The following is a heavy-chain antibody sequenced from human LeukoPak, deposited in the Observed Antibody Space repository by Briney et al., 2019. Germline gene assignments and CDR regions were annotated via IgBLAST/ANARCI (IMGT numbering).Heavy chain of an antibody. CDR1: GFTFSRYW. CDR2: INNDGSST. J-gene: IGHJ4*02. CDR3: ARGEPNYSYFK. Sequence: PGGSLRLSCAASGFTFSRYWMHWVRHAPGKGLVWVSRINNDGSSTVYADSVKGRFTISRDNAKNTVYLQMNSLRVEDTAVYYCARGEPNYSYFKWGQGTLVSVSS. D-gene: IGHD5-18*01. V-gene: IGHV3-74*01.